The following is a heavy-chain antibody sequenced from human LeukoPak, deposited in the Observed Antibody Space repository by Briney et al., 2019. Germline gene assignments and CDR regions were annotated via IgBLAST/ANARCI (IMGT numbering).Heavy chain of an antibody. CDR2: IYYSGST. V-gene: IGHV4-31*03. CDR3: ARRYYYAPYYFDY. Sequence: SQTLSLTCTVSGGSISSGDYYWSWIRQHPGKGLEWIGHIYYSGSTYYNPSLKSRVTISLDTSKNQFSLKLSSVTAADTAVYFCARRYYYAPYYFDYWGQGTLVTVSS. D-gene: IGHD3-10*01. J-gene: IGHJ4*02. CDR1: GGSISSGDYY.